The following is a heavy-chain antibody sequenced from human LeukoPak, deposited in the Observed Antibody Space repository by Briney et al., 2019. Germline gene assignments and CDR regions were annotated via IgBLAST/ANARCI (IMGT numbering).Heavy chain of an antibody. Sequence: GGSLRLSCAASGFTFSSYWIHWVRQAPGKGLVWVARIDNDGTGRGYAGSVKGRFVISRDNAQNTLYLQINSLRAEDTAVYYCVGDLIGSGYAFDYWGQGALVTVSS. D-gene: IGHD5-12*01. CDR2: IDNDGTGR. V-gene: IGHV3-74*01. CDR3: VGDLIGSGYAFDY. J-gene: IGHJ4*02. CDR1: GFTFSSYW.